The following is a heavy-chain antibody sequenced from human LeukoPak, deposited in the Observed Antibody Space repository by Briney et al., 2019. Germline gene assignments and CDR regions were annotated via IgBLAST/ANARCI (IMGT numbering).Heavy chain of an antibody. CDR1: GGSFSGYY. Sequence: PSETLSHTCAVYGGSFSGYYWSWIRQPPGKGLEWIGEIKHSGSTNYNPSLKSRVTISVDTSKNQFSLKLSSVTAADTAVYYCARGRYSSGWLYYFDYWGQGTLVTVSS. CDR3: ARGRYSSGWLYYFDY. J-gene: IGHJ4*02. V-gene: IGHV4-34*01. D-gene: IGHD6-19*01. CDR2: IKHSGST.